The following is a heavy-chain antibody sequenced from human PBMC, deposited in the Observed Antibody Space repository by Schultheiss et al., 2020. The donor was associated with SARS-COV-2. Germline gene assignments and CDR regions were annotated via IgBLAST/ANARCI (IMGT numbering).Heavy chain of an antibody. CDR2: ISGSGGST. CDR3: AKEFSRGFNYYYYYMDV. Sequence: GGSLRLSCAASGFTFSSYAMSWVRQAPGKGLEWVSAISGSGGSTYYADSVKGRFTISRDNAKNSLYLQMNSLRAEDTAVYYCAKEFSRGFNYYYYYMDVWGKGTTVTVSS. CDR1: GFTFSSYA. V-gene: IGHV3-23*01. J-gene: IGHJ6*03.